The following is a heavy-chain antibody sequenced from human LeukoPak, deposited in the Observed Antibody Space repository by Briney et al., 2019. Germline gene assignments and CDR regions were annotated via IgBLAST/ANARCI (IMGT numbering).Heavy chain of an antibody. J-gene: IGHJ4*02. CDR1: GFTFSGYD. Sequence: PGGSLRLSCAASGFTFSGYDMSWVRQAPGKGLEWVSYTSSSSSTIYYADSVKSRFTISRDNAKNSLYLQMNSLRAEDTAVYYCARQYYHDSRGYPFDYWGQGTLVTVSS. CDR3: ARQYYHDSRGYPFDY. D-gene: IGHD3-22*01. V-gene: IGHV3-48*04. CDR2: TSSSSSTI.